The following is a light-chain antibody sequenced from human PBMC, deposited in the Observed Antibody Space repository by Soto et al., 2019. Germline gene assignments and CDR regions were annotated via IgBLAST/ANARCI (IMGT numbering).Light chain of an antibody. Sequence: EIVMTQSPATLSVSPGERATLSCRASQSVSSNLAWYQQKPGQAPRLLIYGASTRDTGIPARFSGSGSGTEFTLTISSLQSEDFAVYYCQQYNNWPQTFGEGTKVEIQ. CDR3: QQYNNWPQT. CDR2: GAS. V-gene: IGKV3-15*01. J-gene: IGKJ1*01. CDR1: QSVSSN.